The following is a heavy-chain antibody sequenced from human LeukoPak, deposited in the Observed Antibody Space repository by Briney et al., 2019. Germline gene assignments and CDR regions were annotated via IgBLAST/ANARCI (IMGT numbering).Heavy chain of an antibody. Sequence: SVKVSCKASGGTFSSYAISWVRQAPGQGLEWMGGIIPIFGTANYAQKFQGRVTITADESTSTAYMELRSLRSDDTAVYYCARGGTTGYYYYMDVWGKGTTATVSS. CDR3: ARGGTTGYYYYMDV. CDR2: IIPIFGTA. CDR1: GGTFSSYA. V-gene: IGHV1-69*13. D-gene: IGHD4-11*01. J-gene: IGHJ6*03.